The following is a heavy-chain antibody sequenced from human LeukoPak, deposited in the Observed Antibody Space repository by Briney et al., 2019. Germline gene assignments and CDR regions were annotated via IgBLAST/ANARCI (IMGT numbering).Heavy chain of an antibody. CDR2: INDSGTS. CDR1: GGSFSDYN. V-gene: IGHV4-34*01. J-gene: IGHJ4*02. D-gene: IGHD1-1*01. CDR3: ARGLDLEGLDY. Sequence: SETLSLTCAVSGGSFSDYNWTWLRQSPDKGLEWIGEINDSGTSHHNPSLKSRVTISVDTAKNQFSLELRSVTAADTAVYYCARGLDLEGLDYWGQGTLVTVSS.